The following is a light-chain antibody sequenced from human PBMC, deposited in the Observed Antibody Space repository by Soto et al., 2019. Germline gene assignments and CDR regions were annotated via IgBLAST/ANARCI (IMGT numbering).Light chain of an antibody. V-gene: IGKV4-1*01. CDR1: QSVLYSSNNKNY. CDR3: QQEYSTPLA. J-gene: IGKJ1*01. CDR2: WAS. Sequence: DIVMTQSPDSLAVSLGERATINCKSSQSVLYSSNNKNYLAWYQQKPGQPPKMLIYWASTRESGVTDRFSGRGSRTDFTPTNSSLQAEDVAVYYCQQEYSTPLAFGQGTKVEIK.